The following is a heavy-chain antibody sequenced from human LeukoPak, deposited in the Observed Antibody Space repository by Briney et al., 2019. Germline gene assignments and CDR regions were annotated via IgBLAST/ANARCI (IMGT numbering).Heavy chain of an antibody. Sequence: GGSLRLSCAASGFIFSNYGMNWVRQAPGKGLEWVSSISSSSSYIYYADSVKGRFTISRDNAKNSLYLQMNSLRAEDTAVYYCARDLGMVALDYWGQGTLVTVSS. V-gene: IGHV3-21*01. J-gene: IGHJ4*02. CDR3: ARDLGMVALDY. CDR1: GFIFSNYG. CDR2: ISSSSSYI. D-gene: IGHD2-15*01.